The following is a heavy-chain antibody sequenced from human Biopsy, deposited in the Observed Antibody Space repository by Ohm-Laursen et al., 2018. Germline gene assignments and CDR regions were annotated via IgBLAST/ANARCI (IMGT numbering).Heavy chain of an antibody. Sequence: GGPVKVSCKASGYTFTGYYLHWVRQAPGQGLEWMGWINPKSGGAHYLEKFRGRVTMTRDTSISTAYMEVSSLRSDDTAVYYCAIDGNDFLTDYLKIDQWGQGTLVTVSS. CDR3: AIDGNDFLTDYLKIDQ. J-gene: IGHJ4*02. CDR1: GYTFTGYY. D-gene: IGHD3-9*01. V-gene: IGHV1-2*02. CDR2: INPKSGGA.